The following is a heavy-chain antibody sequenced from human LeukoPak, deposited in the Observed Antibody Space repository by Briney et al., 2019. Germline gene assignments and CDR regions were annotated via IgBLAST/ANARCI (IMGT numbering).Heavy chain of an antibody. CDR1: GYTFTGYY. V-gene: IGHV1-2*06. CDR2: INPNSGGT. D-gene: IGHD6-19*01. Sequence: GASVKVSCKASGYTFTGYYMHWLRQAPGQGLEWMGRINPNSGGTNYAQKFQGRVTMTRDTSISTAYMELSRLRYDDTAVYYCARDEDSSGWSHYYYYYMDVWGKGTTVTVSS. J-gene: IGHJ6*03. CDR3: ARDEDSSGWSHYYYYYMDV.